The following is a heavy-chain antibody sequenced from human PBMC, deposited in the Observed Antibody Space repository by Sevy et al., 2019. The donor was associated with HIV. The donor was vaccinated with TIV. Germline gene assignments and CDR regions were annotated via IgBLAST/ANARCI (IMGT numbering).Heavy chain of an antibody. V-gene: IGHV1-69*13. Sequence: ASVKVSCKASGGTFSSYAISWVRQAPGQGLEWMGGIIPIFGTANYAQKFQGRVTITADESTSTAYMELSSLRSEDTAVYYCARGTYDSSGYYYSYFDYWGQGTLVTVSS. D-gene: IGHD3-22*01. J-gene: IGHJ4*02. CDR2: IIPIFGTA. CDR1: GGTFSSYA. CDR3: ARGTYDSSGYYYSYFDY.